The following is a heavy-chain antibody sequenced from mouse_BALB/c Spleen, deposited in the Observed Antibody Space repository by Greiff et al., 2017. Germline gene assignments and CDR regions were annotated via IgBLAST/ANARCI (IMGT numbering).Heavy chain of an antibody. CDR1: GFTFSSYY. CDR3: ARHGNYPDAGFAY. V-gene: IGHV5-6-2*01. CDR2: INSNGGST. Sequence: EVMLVESGGGLVKLGGSLKLSCAASGFTFSSYYMSWVRQTPEKRLELVAAINSNGGSTYYPDTVKGRFTISRDNAKNTLYLQMSSLKSEDTALYYCARHGNYPDAGFAYWGQGTLVTVSA. J-gene: IGHJ3*01. D-gene: IGHD2-1*01.